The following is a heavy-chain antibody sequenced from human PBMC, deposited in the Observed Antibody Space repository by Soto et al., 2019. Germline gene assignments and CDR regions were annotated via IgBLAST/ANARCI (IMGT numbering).Heavy chain of an antibody. J-gene: IGHJ5*01. Sequence: QPGGSLRLSCAASGFTLSTYAMSWVRQAPGKGLEWVSAISGSGANTYYADSVKGRFTISRDTSKNTLYLQMSSLRVEDTAVYYCAKKPYGDSGWFDSWGQGTRVTVSS. CDR3: AKKPYGDSGWFDS. V-gene: IGHV3-23*01. CDR2: ISGSGANT. CDR1: GFTLSTYA. D-gene: IGHD4-17*01.